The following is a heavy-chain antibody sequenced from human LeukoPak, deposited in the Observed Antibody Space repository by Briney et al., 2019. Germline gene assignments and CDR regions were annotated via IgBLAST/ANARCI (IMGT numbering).Heavy chain of an antibody. CDR2: INPSGGST. CDR3: ARNSATTMNNGGFDP. D-gene: IGHD4-17*01. Sequence: ASVKVSCKASGYTLTSYYMHWVRQAPGQGLEWMGIINPSGGSTSYAQKFQGRVTMTRDMSTSTVYMELSSLRSEDTAVYYCARNSATTMNNGGFDPWGQGTLVTVSS. V-gene: IGHV1-46*01. J-gene: IGHJ5*02. CDR1: GYTLTSYY.